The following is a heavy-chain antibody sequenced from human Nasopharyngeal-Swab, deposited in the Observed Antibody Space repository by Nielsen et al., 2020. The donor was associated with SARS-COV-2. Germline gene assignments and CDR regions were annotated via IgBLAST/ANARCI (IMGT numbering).Heavy chain of an antibody. D-gene: IGHD6-6*01. Sequence: AVKVSCKASGGTFSSYAISWVRQAPGQGLEWMGGIIPIFGTANYAQKFQGRVTITADESTSTAYMELSSLRSEDTAVYYCARRPYRSSSGDYYYGIDVWGQGTTVTVSS. V-gene: IGHV1-69*13. CDR3: ARRPYRSSSGDYYYGIDV. CDR2: IIPIFGTA. CDR1: GGTFSSYA. J-gene: IGHJ6*02.